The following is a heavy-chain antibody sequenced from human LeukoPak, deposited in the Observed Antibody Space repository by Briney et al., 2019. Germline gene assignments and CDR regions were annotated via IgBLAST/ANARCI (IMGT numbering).Heavy chain of an antibody. CDR3: ARDPHGGSGGPHDAYI. CDR2: IKSDGSSA. V-gene: IGHV3-74*01. Sequence: GGSLRLSCAASGFSFSSSWIHWVRQAPGKGLVWISRIKSDGSSASYADSVKGRFTISRDNAKNTLHLQMNSLRAEDTAVYYCARDPHGGSGGPHDAYIWRQGTMVTVSS. CDR1: GFSFSSSW. D-gene: IGHD3-10*01. J-gene: IGHJ3*02.